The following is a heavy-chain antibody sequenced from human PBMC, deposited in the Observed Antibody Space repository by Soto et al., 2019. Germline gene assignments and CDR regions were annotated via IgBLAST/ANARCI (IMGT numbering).Heavy chain of an antibody. J-gene: IGHJ6*02. Sequence: ASVKVSCKASGYTFTSYAMHWVRQAPGQRLEWMGWINAGNGNTKYSQKFQGRVTITRDTSASTAYMELSSLRSEDTAVYYCARGGLTGSPMFLHYYYGMDVWGQGTTVTVSS. CDR2: INAGNGNT. D-gene: IGHD3-10*01. V-gene: IGHV1-3*01. CDR3: ARGGLTGSPMFLHYYYGMDV. CDR1: GYTFTSYA.